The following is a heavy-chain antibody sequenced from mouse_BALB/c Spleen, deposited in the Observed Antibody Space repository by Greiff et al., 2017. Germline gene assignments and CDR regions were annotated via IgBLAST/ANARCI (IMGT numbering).Heavy chain of an antibody. Sequence: EVKLMESGPGLVKPSQSLSLTCSVTGYSITSGYYWNWIRQFPGNKLEWMGYISYDGSNNYNPSLKNRISITRDTSKNQFFLKLNSVTTEDTATYYCARERGYYGYPYYAMDYWGQGTSVTVSS. CDR1: GYSITSGYY. CDR2: ISYDGSN. V-gene: IGHV3-6*02. D-gene: IGHD2-2*01. J-gene: IGHJ4*01. CDR3: ARERGYYGYPYYAMDY.